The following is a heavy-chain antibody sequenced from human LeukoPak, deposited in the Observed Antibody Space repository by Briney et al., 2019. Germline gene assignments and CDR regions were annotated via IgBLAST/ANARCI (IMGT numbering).Heavy chain of an antibody. CDR2: INTSGGST. V-gene: IGHV3-23*01. Sequence: PGGSLRLSCVASGFTFRHYDMSWVRQAPGKGLEWVSSINTSGGSTYYAGSLQGRFTISRDNSKNTLHLQMNNVRAEDTALYYCMKLPTMIIVIDTDFEYWGQGAQVTVSS. CDR3: MKLPTMIIVIDTDFEY. D-gene: IGHD2-21*01. J-gene: IGHJ4*02. CDR1: GFTFRHYD.